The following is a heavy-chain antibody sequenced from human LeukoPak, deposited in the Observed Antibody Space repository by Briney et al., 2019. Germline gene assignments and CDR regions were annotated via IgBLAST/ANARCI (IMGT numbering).Heavy chain of an antibody. CDR1: GYTFTGYY. Sequence: GASVKVSCKASGYTFTGYYMHWVRQAPGQGLEWMGWINPNSGGTNYAQKFQGRVTMTRDTSISTAYMELSRLRSDDTAVYYCARLEEDTVTTGDWFDPWGQGTLVTVSS. CDR2: INPNSGGT. CDR3: ARLEEDTVTTGDWFDP. V-gene: IGHV1-2*02. J-gene: IGHJ5*02. D-gene: IGHD4-17*01.